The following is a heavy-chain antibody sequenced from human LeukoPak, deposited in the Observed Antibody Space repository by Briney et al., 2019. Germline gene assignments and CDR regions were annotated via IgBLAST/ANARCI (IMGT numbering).Heavy chain of an antibody. D-gene: IGHD6-13*01. Sequence: ASVKVSCKASGYTFTSYAMHWVRQAPGQRLEWMGWSNAGNGNTKYSQEFQGRVTMTTDTSTSTAYMELRSLRSDDTAVYYCARGFIAAAGTSYYYYYGMDVWGQGTTVTVSS. CDR3: ARGFIAAAGTSYYYYYGMDV. CDR1: GYTFTSYA. J-gene: IGHJ6*02. V-gene: IGHV1-3*02. CDR2: SNAGNGNT.